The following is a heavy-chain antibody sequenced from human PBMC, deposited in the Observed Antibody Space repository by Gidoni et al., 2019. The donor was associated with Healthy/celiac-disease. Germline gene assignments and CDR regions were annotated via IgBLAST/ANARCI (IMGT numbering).Heavy chain of an antibody. CDR1: GFTFSNAW. CDR2: IKSKTDGGTT. J-gene: IGHJ4*02. V-gene: IGHV3-15*07. CDR3: TLGINWKYEFGY. D-gene: IGHD1-7*01. Sequence: EVQLVESGGGLVKPGGSLRLSCAASGFTFSNAWTNWVRQAPGKGLEWVGRIKSKTDGGTTDYAAPVKGRFSISRDDSKNMVYLQMNSLKSEDTAVYYCTLGINWKYEFGYWGQGTRVTVSS.